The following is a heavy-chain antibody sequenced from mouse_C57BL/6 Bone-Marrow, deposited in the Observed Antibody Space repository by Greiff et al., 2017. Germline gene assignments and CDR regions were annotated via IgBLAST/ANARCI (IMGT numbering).Heavy chain of an antibody. J-gene: IGHJ2*01. V-gene: IGHV1-54*01. CDR2: INPGSGGT. Sequence: QVQLQQSGAELVRPGTSVKVSCKASGYAFTNYLIEWVKQRPGQGLEWIGVINPGSGGTNYNEKFKGKATLTADKSSSTAYMQLSSRTSEDAAVYYYARERENWDYFAYWGKGTTRTVSS. CDR3: ARERENWDYFAY. D-gene: IGHD4-1*01. CDR1: GYAFTNYL.